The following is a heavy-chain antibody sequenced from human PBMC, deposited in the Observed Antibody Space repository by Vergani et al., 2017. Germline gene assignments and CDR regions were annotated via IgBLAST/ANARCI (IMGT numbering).Heavy chain of an antibody. CDR1: GGTFSSYA. J-gene: IGHJ5*02. Sequence: QVQLVQSGAEVKKPGSSVKVSCKASGGTFSSYAISWVRQAPGQGLEWMGRIIPIFGTANYAQKFQGRVTITADESTSTAYMELSGLRSEDTAVYYCARAQHYYDSSGYYYGRWFDPWGQGTLVTVSS. V-gene: IGHV1-69*18. D-gene: IGHD3-22*01. CDR2: IIPIFGTA. CDR3: ARAQHYYDSSGYYYGRWFDP.